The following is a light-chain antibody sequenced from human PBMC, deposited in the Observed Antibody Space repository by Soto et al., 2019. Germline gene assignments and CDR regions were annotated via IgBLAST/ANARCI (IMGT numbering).Light chain of an antibody. Sequence: QSVLTQPRSVSGSPGQSVTISCAGTSSDVGGYNYVSWYQQHPGKAPELMIYDVSKRPSRVPDRFSGSKSGNTASLTISGLQAEDEADYYCCSYAGSYTWVFGGGTKLTVL. CDR1: SSDVGGYNY. CDR2: DVS. J-gene: IGLJ3*02. CDR3: CSYAGSYTWV. V-gene: IGLV2-11*01.